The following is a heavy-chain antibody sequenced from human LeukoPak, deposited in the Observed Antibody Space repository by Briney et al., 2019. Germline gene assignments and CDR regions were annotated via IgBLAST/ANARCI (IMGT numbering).Heavy chain of an antibody. CDR2: INPSGGST. CDR3: ARDSESIHDGLGGYYFDY. V-gene: IGHV1-46*01. Sequence: ASVKVSCKASGYTFTGYYMHWVRLAPGQGLEWMGVINPSGGSTSYAQRFQGRVTMTRDTSTSTVFMELSSLRSEDTAVYYCARDSESIHDGLGGYYFDYWGQGTLVTVSS. J-gene: IGHJ4*02. D-gene: IGHD3-10*01. CDR1: GYTFTGYY.